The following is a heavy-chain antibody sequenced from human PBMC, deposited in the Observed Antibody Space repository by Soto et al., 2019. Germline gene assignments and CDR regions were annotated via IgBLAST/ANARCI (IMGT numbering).Heavy chain of an antibody. CDR3: VRDKSHNWFES. J-gene: IGHJ5*01. CDR1: P. V-gene: IGHV3-23*01. CDR2: ITGSGDST. Sequence: PGGCGLQAPGKGLEWVSLITGSGDSTYYADSVKGRFTISRDNAKNTVYLQMNSLRAEDTAVYYCVRDKSHNWFESWGQGTPVTVSS.